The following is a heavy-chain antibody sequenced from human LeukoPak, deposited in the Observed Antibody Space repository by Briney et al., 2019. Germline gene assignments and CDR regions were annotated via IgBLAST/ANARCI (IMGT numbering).Heavy chain of an antibody. Sequence: GGSLRLSCAASGFTFSSYSMSWVRQAPGKGLEWVSSISSSSSYIYYADSVKGRFTISRDNAKNSLYLQMNSLRAEDTAVYYCARGISGYADFDYWGQGTLVTVSS. CDR2: ISSSSSYI. J-gene: IGHJ4*02. V-gene: IGHV3-21*01. D-gene: IGHD3-22*01. CDR3: ARGISGYADFDY. CDR1: GFTFSSYS.